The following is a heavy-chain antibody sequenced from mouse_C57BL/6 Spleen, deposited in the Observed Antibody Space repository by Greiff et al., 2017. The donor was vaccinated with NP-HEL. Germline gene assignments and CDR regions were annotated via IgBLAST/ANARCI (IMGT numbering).Heavy chain of an antibody. CDR1: GYTFTSYW. D-gene: IGHD2-5*01. CDR3: ARNSNYPYYFDY. CDR2: IDPSDSYT. Sequence: QVQLQQPGAELVMPGASVKLSCKASGYTFTSYWMHWVKQRPGQGLEWIGEIDPSDSYTNYNQKFKGKSTLTVDKSSSTAYMQLSSLASEDSAVYYCARNSNYPYYFDYWGQGTTLTVSS. V-gene: IGHV1-69*01. J-gene: IGHJ2*01.